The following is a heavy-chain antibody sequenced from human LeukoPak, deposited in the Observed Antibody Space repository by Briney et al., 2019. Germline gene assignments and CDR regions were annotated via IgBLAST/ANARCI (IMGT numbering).Heavy chain of an antibody. CDR3: ARRRVVAGTDTYYYYYYMDV. D-gene: IGHD6-19*01. CDR1: GYTFTGYY. J-gene: IGHJ6*03. CDR2: INPNSGGT. Sequence: ASVKVSCKASGYTFTGYYMHWVRQAPGQGLEWMGWINPNSGGTNYAQKFQGRVTMTRDTSISTAYMELSRLRSDDTAVYYCARRRVVAGTDTYYYYYYMDVWGKGTTVTVSS. V-gene: IGHV1-2*02.